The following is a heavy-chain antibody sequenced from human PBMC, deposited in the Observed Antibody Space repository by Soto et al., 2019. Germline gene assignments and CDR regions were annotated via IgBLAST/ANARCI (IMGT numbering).Heavy chain of an antibody. Sequence: GGSLRLSCAASGFTSSSYWMHWVRQAPGKGLVWVSRINSDGSSTSYADSVKGRFTISRDNAKNTLYLQMNSLRAEDTAVHYCARDLTPFPYQLLHFNWFDPWGQGTLVTVSS. D-gene: IGHD2-2*01. CDR1: GFTSSSYW. CDR3: ARDLTPFPYQLLHFNWFDP. J-gene: IGHJ5*02. V-gene: IGHV3-74*01. CDR2: INSDGSST.